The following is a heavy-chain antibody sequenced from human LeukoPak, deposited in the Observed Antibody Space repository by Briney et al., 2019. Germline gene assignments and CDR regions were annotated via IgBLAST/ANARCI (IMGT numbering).Heavy chain of an antibody. CDR1: GYTFTAYY. D-gene: IGHD3-22*01. CDR2: INPNSGGT. Sequence: ASVKVSCKASGYTFTAYYIHWVRQAPGQGLEGRGWINPNSGGTKYAQKFQGRVTMTRDTSISTANLELSRLRSDDTAIYYCARVSSLVVITTFADAFDIWGQGTMVTVSS. J-gene: IGHJ3*02. CDR3: ARVSSLVVITTFADAFDI. V-gene: IGHV1-2*02.